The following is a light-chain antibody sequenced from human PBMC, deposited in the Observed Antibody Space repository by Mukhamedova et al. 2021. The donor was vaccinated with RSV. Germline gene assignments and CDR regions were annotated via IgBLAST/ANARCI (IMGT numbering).Light chain of an antibody. V-gene: IGKV1-27*01. CDR1: QDISTY. Sequence: RVTITCRASQDISTYLAWYQQKPGKVPDLLIYDAYTLLSGVPSRFSGSGSGTAFTLTINSLQPEDVATYYCQKYDHAPRTFGQGT. CDR2: DAY. CDR3: QKYDHAPRT. J-gene: IGKJ1*01.